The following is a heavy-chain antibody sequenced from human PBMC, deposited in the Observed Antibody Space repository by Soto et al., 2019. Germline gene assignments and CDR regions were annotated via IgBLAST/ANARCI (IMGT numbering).Heavy chain of an antibody. J-gene: IGHJ4*02. CDR3: TRVGRVVVNDY. Sequence: GGSLRLSCTASGFTFGDYAMSWFRQAPGKGLEWVGFIRSKAYGGTTEYAASVKGRFTISRDDSKSIAYLQMNSLKTEDTAVYYCTRVGRVVVNDYWGQGTLVTVSS. D-gene: IGHD3-3*01. V-gene: IGHV3-49*03. CDR1: GFTFGDYA. CDR2: IRSKAYGGTT.